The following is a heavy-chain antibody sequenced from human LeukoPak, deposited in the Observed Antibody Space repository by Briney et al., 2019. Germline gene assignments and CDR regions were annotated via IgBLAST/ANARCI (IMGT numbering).Heavy chain of an antibody. CDR1: GGSISSSSYY. V-gene: IGHV4-39*01. D-gene: IGHD6-19*01. CDR2: IYYSGST. J-gene: IGHJ4*02. Sequence: SETLSLTCTVSGGSISSSSYYWGWIRQPPGKGLEWIGSIYYSGSTYYNPSLKSRVTISVDTTKNQFSLKLSSVTAADTAVYHCARRGTVAGAYYWGQGTLVTVSS. CDR3: ARRGTVAGAYY.